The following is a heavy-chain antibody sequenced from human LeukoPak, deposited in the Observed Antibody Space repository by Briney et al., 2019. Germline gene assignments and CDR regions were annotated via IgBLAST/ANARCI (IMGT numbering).Heavy chain of an antibody. V-gene: IGHV3-30*04. Sequence: PGGSLRLSCAASGFTFSSYAMHWVRQAPGKGLEWVAVISYDGSNKYYADSVKGRFTISRDNSKNTLYLQMNSLRAEDTAVYYCAGARYSGYDWGYYFDYWGQGILVTVSS. D-gene: IGHD5-12*01. CDR1: GFTFSSYA. CDR2: ISYDGSNK. CDR3: AGARYSGYDWGYYFDY. J-gene: IGHJ4*02.